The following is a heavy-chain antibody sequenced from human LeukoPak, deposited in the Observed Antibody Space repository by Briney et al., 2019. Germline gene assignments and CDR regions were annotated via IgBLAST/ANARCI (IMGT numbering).Heavy chain of an antibody. CDR2: ISTSSSDI. V-gene: IGHV3-11*06. CDR3: ARDLGIAAAGAFDY. D-gene: IGHD6-13*01. Sequence: PGGSLRLSCVASGFTFSAYYMSWIRQAPGKGLEWVSYISTSSSDINYADSVKGRFTISRDNSKNTLYLQMNSLRAEDTAVYYCARDLGIAAAGAFDYWGQGTLVTVSS. J-gene: IGHJ4*02. CDR1: GFTFSAYY.